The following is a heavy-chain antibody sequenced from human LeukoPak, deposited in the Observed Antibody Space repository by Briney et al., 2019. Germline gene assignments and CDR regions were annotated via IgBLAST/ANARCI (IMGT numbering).Heavy chain of an antibody. CDR1: GFTFSSYA. Sequence: GGSLRLSCAASGFTFSSYAMSWVRQAPGKGLEWVANIKQDGSEKYYVDSVKGRFSISRDNAKNSLYLQMNSLRAEDTAVYYCARGSGSYGSYFDYWGQGTPVTVSS. D-gene: IGHD5-18*01. J-gene: IGHJ4*02. CDR2: IKQDGSEK. CDR3: ARGSGSYGSYFDY. V-gene: IGHV3-7*01.